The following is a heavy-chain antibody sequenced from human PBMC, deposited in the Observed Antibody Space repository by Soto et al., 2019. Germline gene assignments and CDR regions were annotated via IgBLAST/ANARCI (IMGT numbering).Heavy chain of an antibody. D-gene: IGHD5-12*01. Sequence: EVQLLESGGGLVQPGGSLRLSCAASGFTFSSYAMSWVRQAPGKGLAWSSPVGGSGGSTYYEDSVKGRFTISRYNSKDTLYLQMNNLRAEGTAVYYCAKPPDYNWHDSWGQGTLVTGSS. CDR2: VGGSGGST. CDR1: GFTFSSYA. J-gene: IGHJ5*01. CDR3: AKPPDYNWHDS. V-gene: IGHV3-23*01.